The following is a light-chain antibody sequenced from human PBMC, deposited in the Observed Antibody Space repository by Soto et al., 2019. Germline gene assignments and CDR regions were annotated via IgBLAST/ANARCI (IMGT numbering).Light chain of an antibody. CDR3: ATWHDSFYV. J-gene: IGLJ1*01. V-gene: IGLV1-44*01. CDR2: TNN. Sequence: QLVLTQPPSASGTPGQTVIVSCSGSTSDIGTNAVNWFQHLPGTAPKLLTYTNNQRPSGVPDRFSGSKSGTSASLAISGLQSEDEADYYCATWHDSFYVFGTGTKLTVL. CDR1: TSDIGTNA.